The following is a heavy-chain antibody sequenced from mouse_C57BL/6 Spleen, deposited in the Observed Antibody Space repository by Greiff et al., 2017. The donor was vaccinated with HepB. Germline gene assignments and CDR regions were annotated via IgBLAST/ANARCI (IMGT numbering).Heavy chain of an antibody. CDR1: GYTFTSYW. Sequence: QVQLKQPGAELVRPGTSVKLSCKASGYTFTSYWMHWVKQRPGQGLEWIGVIDPSDSYTNYNQKFKGKATLTVDTSSSTAYMQLSSRTSEDSAVYYCARYGRYAMDYWGQGTSVTVSS. CDR2: IDPSDSYT. V-gene: IGHV1-59*01. CDR3: ARYGRYAMDY. J-gene: IGHJ4*01. D-gene: IGHD1-1*02.